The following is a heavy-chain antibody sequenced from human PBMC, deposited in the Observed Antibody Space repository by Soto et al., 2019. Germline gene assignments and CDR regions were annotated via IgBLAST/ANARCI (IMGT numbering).Heavy chain of an antibody. CDR3: ARGGGSFDY. D-gene: IGHD3-16*01. CDR2: IYSGGST. J-gene: IGHJ4*02. Sequence: EVQMVESGGGLIQPGGSLRLSCAASGFTVSSSYMSWVRQAPGKGLEWVSVIYSGGSTYADSVKGRFTISRDNSKNTLYLQMNSLRAEDTAVYSCARGGGSFDYWGQGTLVTVSS. V-gene: IGHV3-53*01. CDR1: GFTVSSSY.